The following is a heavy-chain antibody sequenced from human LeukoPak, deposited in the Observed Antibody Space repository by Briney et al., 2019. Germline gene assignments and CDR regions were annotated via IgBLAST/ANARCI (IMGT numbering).Heavy chain of an antibody. V-gene: IGHV1-2*02. CDR3: ARVSRFYYDSSGDFDY. Sequence: ASVTVSCKASGYTFTDYYMHWVRQAPGQGLEWMGWITPNSCATKYVQKFRGRVSITRDTSINTAYMELSRLRSDDTAIYYCARVSRFYYDSSGDFDYWGQGTLVTASS. J-gene: IGHJ4*02. CDR2: ITPNSCAT. D-gene: IGHD3-22*01. CDR1: GYTFTDYY.